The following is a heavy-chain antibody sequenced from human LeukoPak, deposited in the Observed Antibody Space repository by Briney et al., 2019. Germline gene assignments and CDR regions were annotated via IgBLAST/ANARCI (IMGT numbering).Heavy chain of an antibody. CDR2: IYSGGST. CDR1: GFTFSSYE. CDR3: ARDREIHYFDY. Sequence: GGSLRLSCAASGFTFSSYEMNWVRQAPGKGLEWVSVIYSGGSTYYADSVKGRFTISRDNSKNTLYLQMNSLRAEDTAVYYCARDREIHYFDYWGQGTLVTVSS. J-gene: IGHJ4*02. D-gene: IGHD1-26*01. V-gene: IGHV3-66*01.